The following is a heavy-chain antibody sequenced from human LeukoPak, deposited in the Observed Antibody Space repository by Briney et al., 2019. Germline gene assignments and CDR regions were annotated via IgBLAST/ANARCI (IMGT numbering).Heavy chain of an antibody. CDR1: GFTFNTYW. CDR3: ARDRTSGWTVG. J-gene: IGHJ4*02. D-gene: IGHD6-19*01. V-gene: IGHV3-7*01. Sequence: GGSLRLSCAASGFTFNTYWMSWVRQAPGKGLEWVANIKQDGSEKYYVDSVKGRFTISRDNAKNSLYLQMNSLRAEDTAVYYCARDRTSGWTVGWGQGTLVTVSS. CDR2: IKQDGSEK.